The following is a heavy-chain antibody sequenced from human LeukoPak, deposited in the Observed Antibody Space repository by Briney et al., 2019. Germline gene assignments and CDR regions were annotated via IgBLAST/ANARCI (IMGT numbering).Heavy chain of an antibody. D-gene: IGHD2-2*01. CDR3: ARSNLPAATNYYYYYYMDV. CDR2: IYHSGST. J-gene: IGHJ6*03. V-gene: IGHV4-4*02. CDR1: GGSISSSNW. Sequence: PSETLSLTCAVSGGSISSSNWWSWVRQPPGKGLEWIGEIYHSGSTNYNPSLKSRVTISVDKSKNQFSLKLSSVTAADTAVYYCARSNLPAATNYYYYYYMDVWGKGTTVTVSS.